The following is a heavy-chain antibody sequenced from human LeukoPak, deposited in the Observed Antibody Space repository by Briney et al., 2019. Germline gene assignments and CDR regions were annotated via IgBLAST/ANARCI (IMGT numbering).Heavy chain of an antibody. CDR1: GGSISSSSYY. CDR2: IYYSGST. J-gene: IGHJ5*02. D-gene: IGHD3-3*01. Sequence: SETLSLTCTVSGGSISSSSYYWGWIRQPPGKGLEWIGSIYYSGSTYYNPSLKSRVTISVDTSKNQFPLKLSSVTAADTAVYYCGARGVDFWSGYPWGQGTLVTVSS. CDR3: GARGVDFWSGYP. V-gene: IGHV4-39*01.